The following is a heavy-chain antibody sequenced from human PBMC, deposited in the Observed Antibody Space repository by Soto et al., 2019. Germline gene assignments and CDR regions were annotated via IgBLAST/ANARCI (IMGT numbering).Heavy chain of an antibody. CDR1: GGTFSSYT. D-gene: IGHD2-2*01. V-gene: IGHV1-69*02. CDR2: IIPILGIA. J-gene: IGHJ6*03. CDR3: ARVVPAAMPPYYYMDV. Sequence: SVKVSCKASGGTFSSYTISWVRQAPGQGLEWMGRIIPILGIANYAQKFQGRVTITADKSTSTACMELSSLRSEDTAVYYCARVVPAAMPPYYYMDVWGKGTTVTVSS.